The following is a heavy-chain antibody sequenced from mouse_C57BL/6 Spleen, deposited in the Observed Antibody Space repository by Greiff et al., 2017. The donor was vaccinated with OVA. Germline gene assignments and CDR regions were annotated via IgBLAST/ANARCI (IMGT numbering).Heavy chain of an antibody. CDR3: ARGGYYGSSYPAWFAY. D-gene: IGHD1-1*01. V-gene: IGHV1-47*01. CDR1: GYTFTTYP. Sequence: QVHVKQSGAELVKPGASVKMSCKASGYTFTTYPIEWMKQNHGKSLEWIGNFHPYNDDTKYNEKFKGKATLTVEKSSSTVYLELSRLTSDDSAVYYCARGGYYGSSYPAWFAYWGQGTLVTVSA. CDR2: FHPYNDDT. J-gene: IGHJ3*01.